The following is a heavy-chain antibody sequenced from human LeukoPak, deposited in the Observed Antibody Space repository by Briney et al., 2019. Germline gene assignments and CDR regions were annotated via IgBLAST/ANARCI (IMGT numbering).Heavy chain of an antibody. J-gene: IGHJ4*02. CDR1: GFTFSDYG. Sequence: PGGALRLSCSASGFTFSDYGMHWVRQAPGKALEYVSAISSNGGLTDYADSVKGRFAISRDNSENTLYLQMSSLEVDDTGVYYCVKDWGSYDYWGQGTLVTVSS. CDR2: ISSNGGLT. V-gene: IGHV3-64D*06. CDR3: VKDWGSYDY. D-gene: IGHD7-27*01.